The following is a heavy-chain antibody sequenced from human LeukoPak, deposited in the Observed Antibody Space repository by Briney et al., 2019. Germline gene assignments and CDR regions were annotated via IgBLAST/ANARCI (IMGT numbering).Heavy chain of an antibody. V-gene: IGHV4-39*07. Sequence: PSETLSLTCTVSGGSISSSSYYWGWIRQPPGKGLEWIGSIYYSGSTYYNPSLKSRVTMSVDTSKNQFSLKLSSVTAADTAVYYCARTYYYYYYMDVWGKGTTVTVSS. J-gene: IGHJ6*03. CDR1: GGSISSSSYY. CDR2: IYYSGST. CDR3: ARTYYYYYYMDV.